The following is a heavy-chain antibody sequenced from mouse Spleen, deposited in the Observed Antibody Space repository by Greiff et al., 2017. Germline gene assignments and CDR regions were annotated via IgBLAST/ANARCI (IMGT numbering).Heavy chain of an antibody. V-gene: IGHV1-50*01. CDR3: ARGRRDIDY. Sequence: VQLQQPGAELVKPGASVKLSCKASGYTFTSYWMQWVKQRPGQGLEWIGEIDPSDSYTNYNQKFKGKATLTVDTSSSTAYMQLSSLTSEDSAVYYCARGRRDIDYWGQGTTLTVSS. CDR1: GYTFTSYW. J-gene: IGHJ2*01. D-gene: IGHD3-3*01. CDR2: IDPSDSYT.